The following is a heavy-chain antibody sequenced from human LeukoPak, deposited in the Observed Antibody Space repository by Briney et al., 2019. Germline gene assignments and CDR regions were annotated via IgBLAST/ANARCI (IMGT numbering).Heavy chain of an antibody. V-gene: IGHV4-39*01. CDR1: GGSITSARYY. D-gene: IGHD1-26*01. Sequence: SETLSVTCAVSGGSITSARYYWGWIRQPPGKGLEWIGSMYYSGSAYYNPSLKSRVTISKDTSKNQFSLKLNSVTAADTAVYYCARQPRSGNFYYSGLDVWGQGTTVTVSS. CDR2: MYYSGSA. CDR3: ARQPRSGNFYYSGLDV. J-gene: IGHJ6*02.